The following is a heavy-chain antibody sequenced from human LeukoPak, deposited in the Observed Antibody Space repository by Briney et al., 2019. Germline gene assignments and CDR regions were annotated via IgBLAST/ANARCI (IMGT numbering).Heavy chain of an antibody. CDR3: ARDLSFGAVAGTFDY. CDR2: ISAYNGHT. V-gene: IGHV1-18*01. Sequence: ASVKVSCKASGYTFTTYGTSWVRQAPGQGLEWMGWISAYNGHTNSAQNFQGRVSMTTDTSTSTAYMELTSLRSDDAAVYYCARDLSFGAVAGTFDYWGQGTLVTVSS. CDR1: GYTFTTYG. J-gene: IGHJ4*02. D-gene: IGHD6-19*01.